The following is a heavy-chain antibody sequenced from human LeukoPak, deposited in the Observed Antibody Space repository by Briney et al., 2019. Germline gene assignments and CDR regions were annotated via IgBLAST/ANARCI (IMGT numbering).Heavy chain of an antibody. D-gene: IGHD2-15*01. V-gene: IGHV3-7*01. CDR2: IKKDGSER. CDR3: ARVGAQYCSGGSCYIDY. J-gene: IGHJ4*02. CDR1: GFSFNNYW. Sequence: GGSLRLSCAASGFSFNNYWMTWVRQAPGKGLEWVSNIKKDGSERYYVDSVKGRFTISRDDARNSLYLQMNSLRAEDTAVYYCARVGAQYCSGGSCYIDYWGQGTLVTVSS.